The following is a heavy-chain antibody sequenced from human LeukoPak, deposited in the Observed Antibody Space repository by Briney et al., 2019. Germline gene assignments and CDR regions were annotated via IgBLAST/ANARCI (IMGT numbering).Heavy chain of an antibody. D-gene: IGHD6-6*01. V-gene: IGHV1-18*01. J-gene: IGHJ6*03. CDR3: ARAAPSHSSSVLIKVYYYYMDV. CDR2: ISAYNGNT. CDR1: GYTFTSYG. Sequence: ASVKVSCKASGYTFTSYGISWVRQAPGQGLEWMGWISAYNGNTNYAQKLQGRVTMTTDTSTSTAYMELRSLRSDDTAVYYCARAAPSHSSSVLIKVYYYYMDVWGKGTTVTVSS.